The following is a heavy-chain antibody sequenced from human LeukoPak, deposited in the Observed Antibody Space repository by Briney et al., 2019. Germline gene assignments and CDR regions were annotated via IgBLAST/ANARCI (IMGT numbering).Heavy chain of an antibody. J-gene: IGHJ6*03. CDR2: INHSGST. V-gene: IGHV4-34*01. CDR1: GGAFSGYY. Sequence: PSETLSLTCAVYGGAFSGYYWSWIRQPPGQGLEWIGEINHSGSTNYNPSLKSRVTISVDPSKNQFSLKLSSVTAADTAVYYCARGRLPDFGVVIAPYYYYYYMAVWGKGTTVTVSS. D-gene: IGHD3-3*01. CDR3: ARGRLPDFGVVIAPYYYYYYMAV.